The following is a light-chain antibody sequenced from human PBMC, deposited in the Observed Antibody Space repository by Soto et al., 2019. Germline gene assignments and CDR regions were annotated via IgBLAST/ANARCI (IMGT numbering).Light chain of an antibody. CDR2: DDS. V-gene: IGLV3-21*02. J-gene: IGLJ2*01. CDR3: QVWDTSPDHVI. CDR1: DIEGRV. Sequence: SYELTQAPSMSVAPGQTATITCGGNDIEGRVVHWYQQEPGQATVLVVFDDSVRPSGIPERFSGASSGNTATLTITRVEAGDEADYYCQVWDTSPDHVIFGGGTKLTVL.